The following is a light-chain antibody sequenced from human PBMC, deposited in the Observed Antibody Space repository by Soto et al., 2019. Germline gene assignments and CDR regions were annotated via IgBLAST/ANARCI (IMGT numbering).Light chain of an antibody. CDR1: QSLVYSDGNTY. V-gene: IGKV2-30*01. Sequence: DVVLTQSPLSLPVTLGQSASISCRSRQSLVYSDGNTYLSWFHQRPGQSPRRLIYQVSVRDPGVPDRFRGSGSGTGFTLRISRVEAEDVGVYYCMQGTHRPPYTFGQGTKLEIQ. CDR2: QVS. CDR3: MQGTHRPPYT. J-gene: IGKJ2*01.